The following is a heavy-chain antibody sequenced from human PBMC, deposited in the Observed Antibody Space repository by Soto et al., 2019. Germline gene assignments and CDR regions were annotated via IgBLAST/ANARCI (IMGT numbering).Heavy chain of an antibody. D-gene: IGHD3-10*01. J-gene: IGHJ6*02. CDR2: IYYSGST. V-gene: IGHV4-30-4*01. CDR3: ARDRKESSGSYLPDYYYYGMDV. CDR1: GGSISSGDYY. Sequence: SETLSLTCTVSGGSISSGDYYWSWIRQPPGKGLEWIGYIYYSGSTYYNPSLKSRVTISVDTSKNQFSLKLSSVTAADTAVYYCARDRKESSGSYLPDYYYYGMDVWGQGTTVTVSS.